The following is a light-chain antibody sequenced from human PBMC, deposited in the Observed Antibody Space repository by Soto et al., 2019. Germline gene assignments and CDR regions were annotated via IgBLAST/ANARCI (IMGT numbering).Light chain of an antibody. V-gene: IGKV3-15*01. CDR2: GAS. CDR1: QSISSN. CDR3: QQYNNWPWT. Sequence: EIVMTQSPATLSVSPGEGATLSCWASQSISSNLAWYQQKPGQAPRLLITGASTRATGIAARISGSGSGTEFTLTISSLQSEDFAVYYCQQYNNWPWTFGQGTKVEIK. J-gene: IGKJ1*01.